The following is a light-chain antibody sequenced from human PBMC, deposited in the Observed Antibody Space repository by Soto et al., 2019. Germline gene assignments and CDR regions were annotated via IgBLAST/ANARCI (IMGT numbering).Light chain of an antibody. CDR2: GAS. CDR3: QQYNNWPWT. V-gene: IGKV3-15*01. CDR1: QSISGA. Sequence: EIVIAHSSVTLSLSPVGRATLSCRASQSISGALAWYQQKPGQAPRLLIYGASTRATSFPARFSGSGSGTDFTLTISSLQSEDFAVYYCQQYNNWPWTFGQGTKVDIK. J-gene: IGKJ1*01.